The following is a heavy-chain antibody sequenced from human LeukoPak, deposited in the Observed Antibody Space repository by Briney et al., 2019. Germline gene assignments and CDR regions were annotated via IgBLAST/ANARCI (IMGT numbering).Heavy chain of an antibody. CDR2: INHSGST. CDR3: ARVPGPGIAAAGRHYYYYYMDV. CDR1: GGSFSGYY. Sequence: PSETLSLTCAVYGGSFSGYYWSWIRQPPGKGLEWIGEINHSGSTNYNPSLKSRVTISVGTSKNQFSLKLSSVTAADTAVYYCARVPGPGIAAAGRHYYYYYMDVWGKGTTVTVSS. D-gene: IGHD6-13*01. J-gene: IGHJ6*03. V-gene: IGHV4-34*01.